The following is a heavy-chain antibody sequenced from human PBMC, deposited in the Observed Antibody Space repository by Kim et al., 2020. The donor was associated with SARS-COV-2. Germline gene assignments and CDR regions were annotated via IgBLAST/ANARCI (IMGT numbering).Heavy chain of an antibody. J-gene: IGHJ4*02. Sequence: SVKGLFTISRDNAKTSLYLKMSSLRAEDTAVYYCARSPLHVSPSLMYFDYWGQGTLVTVSS. CDR3: ARSPLHVSPSLMYFDY. D-gene: IGHD3-16*02. V-gene: IGHV3-11*03.